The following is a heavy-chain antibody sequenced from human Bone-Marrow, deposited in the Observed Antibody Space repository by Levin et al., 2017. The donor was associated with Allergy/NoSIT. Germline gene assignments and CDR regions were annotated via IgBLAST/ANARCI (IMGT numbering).Heavy chain of an antibody. CDR1: GGSIINYF. D-gene: IGHD3-10*01. V-gene: IGHV4-59*08. J-gene: IGHJ4*02. CDR2: IHHIGST. CDR3: ARQGFWEFDQ. Sequence: GSLRLSCTVSGGSIINYFWSWIRQSPGKGLEWIGYIHHIGSTNYNPSLKSRVTISVDTSKNQFSLKLNSVTAADTALYYCARQGFWEFDQWGQGTLVTVSS.